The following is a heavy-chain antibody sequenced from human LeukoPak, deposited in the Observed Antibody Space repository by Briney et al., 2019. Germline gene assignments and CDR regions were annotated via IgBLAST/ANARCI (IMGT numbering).Heavy chain of an antibody. CDR2: IIPILGTT. V-gene: IGHV1-69*04. CDR1: GDTFSNYA. Sequence: SVKVSCKTSGDTFSNYAISWGRQAPGQGLEWRGRIIPILGTTNYAQRCQGRVTITAEKSTSTAYMELSSLITEDTAVYYCARDLAYGGNSGYWGQGTLVTVSS. D-gene: IGHD4-4*01. J-gene: IGHJ4*02. CDR3: ARDLAYGGNSGY.